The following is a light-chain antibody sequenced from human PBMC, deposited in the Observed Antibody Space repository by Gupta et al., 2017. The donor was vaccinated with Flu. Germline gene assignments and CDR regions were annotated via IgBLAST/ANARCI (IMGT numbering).Light chain of an antibody. V-gene: IGKV1-6*01. Sequence: AIQMTQSPSSLSASVGDRVTITCRASQDIRNTLGWYQQKPGKDPKLLMYNVSTLQSGVPSRFSDSGSGTDFTLTISSLQPEDLATYYCLHDYNYPLTFGGGTKVEIK. CDR1: QDIRNT. CDR2: NVS. J-gene: IGKJ4*01. CDR3: LHDYNYPLT.